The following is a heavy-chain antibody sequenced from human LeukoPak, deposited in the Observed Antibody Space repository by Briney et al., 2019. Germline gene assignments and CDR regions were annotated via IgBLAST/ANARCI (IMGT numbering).Heavy chain of an antibody. CDR2: ICSSSSTI. Sequence: GGSLRLSCAASGFTFSSYSMNWVRQAPGKGLEWVSYICSSSSTIYYADSVKGRFTISRDNAKNSLYLQMNSLRAEDTAVYYCARDRGYSKGYWGQGTLVTVSS. J-gene: IGHJ4*02. CDR3: ARDRGYSKGY. V-gene: IGHV3-48*04. D-gene: IGHD6-13*01. CDR1: GFTFSSYS.